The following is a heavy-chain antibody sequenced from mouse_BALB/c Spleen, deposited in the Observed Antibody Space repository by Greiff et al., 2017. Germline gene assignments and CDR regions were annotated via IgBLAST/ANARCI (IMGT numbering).Heavy chain of an antibody. Sequence: DVKLVESGGGLVKPGGSLKLSCAASGFTFSSYAMSWVRQTPEKRLEWVATISSGGSYTYYPDSVKGRFTISRDNAKNTLYLQMSSLRSEDTAMYYCARRGEYDYDGLFDYWGQGTTLTVSS. CDR2: ISSGGSYT. J-gene: IGHJ2*01. V-gene: IGHV5-9-3*01. CDR1: GFTFSSYA. CDR3: ARRGEYDYDGLFDY. D-gene: IGHD2-4*01.